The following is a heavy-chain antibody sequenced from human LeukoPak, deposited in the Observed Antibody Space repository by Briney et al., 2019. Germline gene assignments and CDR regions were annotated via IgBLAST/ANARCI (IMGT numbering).Heavy chain of an antibody. CDR2: IIPIFGTA. D-gene: IGHD2-2*01. CDR3: ARAGYCSSTSCLSL. CDR1: GGTFSSYA. J-gene: IGHJ4*02. Sequence: SVKVSCKASGGTFSSYAISWVRQAPGQGLEWMGGIIPIFGTANYAQKFQGRVTVTADKSTSTAYMELSSLRSEDTAVYYCARAGYCSSTSCLSLWGQGTLVTVSS. V-gene: IGHV1-69*06.